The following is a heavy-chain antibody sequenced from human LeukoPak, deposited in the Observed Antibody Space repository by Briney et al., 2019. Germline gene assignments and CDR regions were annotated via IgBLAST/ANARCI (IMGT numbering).Heavy chain of an antibody. Sequence: PSQTLSLTCTVSGGSISSGDYYWSWIRQPPGKGLEWIVYIYYSGSTYYNPSLKSRVTISVDTSKNQFSRKLSSVTAADTAVYYCARGASLEWLYWFDPWGQGTLVTVSS. J-gene: IGHJ5*02. V-gene: IGHV4-30-4*08. CDR1: GGSISSGDYY. CDR2: IYYSGST. D-gene: IGHD3-3*01. CDR3: ARGASLEWLYWFDP.